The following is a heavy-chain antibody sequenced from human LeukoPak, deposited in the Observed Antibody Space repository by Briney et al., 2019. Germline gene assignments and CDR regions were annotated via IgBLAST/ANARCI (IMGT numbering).Heavy chain of an antibody. J-gene: IGHJ5*02. D-gene: IGHD3-3*01. CDR2: ISAYNGNT. Sequence: ASVKVSCKASGYTFTSYGISWVRQAPGQGLEWMGWISAYNGNTNYAQKLQGRVTMTTDTSTSTAYMELRSLRSDDTAVYYCARLIYEVTIFGVVYPRWFDPWGQGTLVTVSS. CDR3: ARLIYEVTIFGVVYPRWFDP. CDR1: GYTFTSYG. V-gene: IGHV1-18*01.